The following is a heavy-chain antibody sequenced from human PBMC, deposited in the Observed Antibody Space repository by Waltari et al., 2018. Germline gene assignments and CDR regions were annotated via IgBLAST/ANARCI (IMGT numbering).Heavy chain of an antibody. Sequence: EVQLVESGGGLVQPGGSLRLSCGASGFPFNRYWMSWVRQTPGKGLEWVANINYDGSQSYYVDSVKGRFTVSRDNAKNSVYLQMNSLRVEDTAVYYCAKSRGFEYWGQGTLITVSS. CDR3: AKSRGFEY. V-gene: IGHV3-7*01. CDR1: GFPFNRYW. D-gene: IGHD2-2*01. CDR2: INYDGSQS. J-gene: IGHJ4*02.